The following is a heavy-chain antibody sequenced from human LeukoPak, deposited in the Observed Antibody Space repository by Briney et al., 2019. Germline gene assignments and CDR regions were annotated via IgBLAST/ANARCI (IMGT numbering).Heavy chain of an antibody. CDR3: AKNQLWFGGKMDV. V-gene: IGHV7-4-1*02. CDR1: GYTFTTYA. J-gene: IGHJ6*04. CDR2: INTNTGNP. D-gene: IGHD3-10*01. Sequence: ASVKFSCKASGYTFTTYAMNWVREAPGQGLEWMGWINTNTGNPTYAQGFTGRFVFSLDTSVSTAYLQISSLKAEDTAVYYCAKNQLWFGGKMDVWGKGTTVTVSS.